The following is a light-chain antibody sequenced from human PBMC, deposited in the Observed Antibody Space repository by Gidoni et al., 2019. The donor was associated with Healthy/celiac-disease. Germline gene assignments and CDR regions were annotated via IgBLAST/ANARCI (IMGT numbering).Light chain of an antibody. Sequence: SYELTQPSSVSVSPGQTARITCSGDVLAKKYARGFQQKPGQAPLLVIYKDSERPSGIPERFSGSSSGTKVTLTISGAQVEDEADYYCYSAADNKRVFGGGTKLTVL. CDR3: YSAADNKRV. CDR1: VLAKKY. CDR2: KDS. V-gene: IGLV3-27*01. J-gene: IGLJ3*02.